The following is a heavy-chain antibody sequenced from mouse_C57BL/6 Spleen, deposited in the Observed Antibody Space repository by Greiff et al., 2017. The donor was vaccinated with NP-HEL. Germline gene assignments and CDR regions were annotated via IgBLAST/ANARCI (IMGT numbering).Heavy chain of an antibody. D-gene: IGHD1-1*01. V-gene: IGHV1-69*01. CDR3: ARKRRYYGIDY. CDR1: GYTFTSYW. J-gene: IGHJ2*01. CDR2: IDPSDSYT. Sequence: VQLQQPGAELVMPGASVKLSCKASGYTFTSYWMHWVKQRPGQGLEWIGEIDPSDSYTNYNQKFKGKSTLTVDKSSSTAYMQLSSLTSEDSAVYYCARKRRYYGIDYWGQGTTLTVSS.